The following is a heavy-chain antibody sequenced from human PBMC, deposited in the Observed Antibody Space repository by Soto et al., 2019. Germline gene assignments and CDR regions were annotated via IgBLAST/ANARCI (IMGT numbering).Heavy chain of an antibody. J-gene: IGHJ4*02. CDR1: GFTISSYT. D-gene: IGHD3-22*01. CDR2: ISYDNGSNK. CDR3: ARDARGSGYYNY. Sequence: QVQLVESGGGVVQPGRSLRLSCAASGFTISSYTMHWVRQAPGKGLEWVAVISYDNGSNKYYVDSVKGRFTISRDNSMNTLYLQMDSLRPEDTAVYYCARDARGSGYYNYWGQGTLVTVSS. V-gene: IGHV3-30-3*01.